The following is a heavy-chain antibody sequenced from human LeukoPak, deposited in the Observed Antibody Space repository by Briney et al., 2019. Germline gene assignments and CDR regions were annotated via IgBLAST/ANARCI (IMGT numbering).Heavy chain of an antibody. D-gene: IGHD3-10*02. V-gene: IGHV3-7*01. Sequence: GGSLRLSCAASGFMFSSYWMSWVRQAPGKGLEWVADIKEDGSEKSYVDSVKGRFTISRDNAKNSLYLQMNSLRAEDTAVYYCAELGITMIGGVWGKGTTVTISS. CDR2: IKEDGSEK. CDR3: AELGITMIGGV. J-gene: IGHJ6*04. CDR1: GFMFSSYW.